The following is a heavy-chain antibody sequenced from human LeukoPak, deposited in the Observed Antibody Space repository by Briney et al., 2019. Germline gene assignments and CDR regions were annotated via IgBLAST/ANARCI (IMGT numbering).Heavy chain of an antibody. CDR3: ARALGFTSGYYYYMDV. CDR2: IFYSGST. CDR1: GGSIRSYY. Sequence: SETLSLTCTVSGGSIRSYYWSWIRQPPGKGLELIGYIFYSGSTNYNPSLKSRVTISVDTSKNHLSLKLSSVTAADTAVYYCARALGFTSGYYYYMDVWGKGTTVTVSS. D-gene: IGHD3-16*01. J-gene: IGHJ6*03. V-gene: IGHV4-59*12.